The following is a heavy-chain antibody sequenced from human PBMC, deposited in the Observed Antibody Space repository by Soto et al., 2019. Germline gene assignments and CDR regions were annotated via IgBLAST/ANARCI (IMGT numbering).Heavy chain of an antibody. Sequence: SETLSLTCTVSGGSIRIINHYWDWIRQSPGKGLEWIGTIYYSGTTVYNPSLQSRVTMSVDTSKSQFSLKMTSVNAADTAVYICARRAPDGTGHHCFDNWGRGALVTVSS. V-gene: IGHV4-39*01. D-gene: IGHD2-8*02. CDR3: ARRAPDGTGHHCFDN. CDR1: GGSIRIINHY. CDR2: IYYSGTT. J-gene: IGHJ4*02.